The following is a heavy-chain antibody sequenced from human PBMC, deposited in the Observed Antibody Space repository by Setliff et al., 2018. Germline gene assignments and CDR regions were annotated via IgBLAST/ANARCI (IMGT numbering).Heavy chain of an antibody. D-gene: IGHD2-8*01. CDR2: IYNSGTT. Sequence: SETLSLTCIVAGDSISNTGYYWGWIRQPPGKGLEWIGRIYNSGTTNYNPSLKSRVTISADTPNNSFSLNLCSVTAADTALYYCATDGPAYTLGVFDVWGKGTMVTVSS. V-gene: IGHV4-39*02. CDR3: ATDGPAYTLGVFDV. J-gene: IGHJ3*01. CDR1: GDSISNTGYY.